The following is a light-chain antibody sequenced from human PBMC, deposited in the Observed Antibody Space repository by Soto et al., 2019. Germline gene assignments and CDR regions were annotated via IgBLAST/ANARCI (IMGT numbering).Light chain of an antibody. CDR3: SSYTSSSTRV. Sequence: QSALTQPASVSGSPGQAITISCTGTSSDVGGYNYVSWYQQHPGNAPRLMIYDVSNRPSGVSNRFSGSKSGNTASLTISGLQAEAEADYYCSSYTSSSTRVFGTGTKLTVL. CDR1: SSDVGGYNY. CDR2: DVS. V-gene: IGLV2-14*01. J-gene: IGLJ1*01.